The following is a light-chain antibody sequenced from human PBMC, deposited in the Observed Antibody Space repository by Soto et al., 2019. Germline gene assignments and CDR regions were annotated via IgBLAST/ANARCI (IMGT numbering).Light chain of an antibody. CDR3: QQYSHLIT. CDR1: QSISGW. J-gene: IGKJ5*01. V-gene: IGKV1-5*03. CDR2: KAS. Sequence: DRVTITCRASQSISGWLAWYQQKPGKAPKLLIYKASTLKSGVPSRFSGSGSGTDFTFTISSLQPEDIATYYCQQYSHLITFGQGTRLEIK.